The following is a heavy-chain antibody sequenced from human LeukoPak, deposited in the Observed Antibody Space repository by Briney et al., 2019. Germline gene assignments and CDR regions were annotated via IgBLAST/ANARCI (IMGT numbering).Heavy chain of an antibody. Sequence: GGSLRLSCAASGFIFSHYWMSWVRQAPGKGLEWVANIKRDGTEKYYADSVKGRFTISRDNAKNSLYLLMDSLRAEDTAVYYCAREDMWAFDMWGQGTMVTVSS. CDR3: AREDMWAFDM. J-gene: IGHJ3*02. D-gene: IGHD2-15*01. CDR2: IKRDGTEK. V-gene: IGHV3-7*01. CDR1: GFIFSHYW.